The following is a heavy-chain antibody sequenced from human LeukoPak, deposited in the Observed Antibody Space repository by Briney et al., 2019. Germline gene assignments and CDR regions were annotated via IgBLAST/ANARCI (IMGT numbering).Heavy chain of an antibody. V-gene: IGHV6-1*01. D-gene: IGHD3-10*01. Sequence: SQTLSLTCAISGDSVSSNSAAWNWLRQSPSRGLEWLRRTYYRSKWYNDYAVTVKSRITINPDTSKNQFSLQLNSVTPEDTAVYYCARVDYYGSGSYYNNWGQGTLVTVSS. CDR1: GDSVSSNSAA. CDR2: TYYRSKWYN. CDR3: ARVDYYGSGSYYNN. J-gene: IGHJ4*02.